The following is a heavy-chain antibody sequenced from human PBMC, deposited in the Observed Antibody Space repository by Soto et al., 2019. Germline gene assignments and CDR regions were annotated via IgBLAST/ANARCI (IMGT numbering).Heavy chain of an antibody. Sequence: GGSLRLSCAASGFIFSDYYMSWIRQAPGKGLEFISHISTNSIYTAYADSVKGRFTISRDNANNSLYLQMNSLRAEDTAVYYCARVGYNYWNFPFDPWGQGTLVTVSS. CDR2: ISTNSIYT. CDR1: GFIFSDYY. D-gene: IGHD1-7*01. V-gene: IGHV3-11*05. CDR3: ARVGYNYWNFPFDP. J-gene: IGHJ5*02.